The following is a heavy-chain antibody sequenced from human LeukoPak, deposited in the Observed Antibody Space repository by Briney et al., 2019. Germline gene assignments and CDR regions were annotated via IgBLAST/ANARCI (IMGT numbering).Heavy chain of an antibody. CDR2: IYGSGVSI. CDR1: GFTFEKYV. CDR3: AKDLGWELPAEAY. V-gene: IGHV3-23*01. D-gene: IGHD1-26*01. J-gene: IGHJ4*02. Sequence: GGSLRLSCVASGFTFEKYVMNWVRQAPGKGLEWLATIYGSGVSISYADSVKGRFTISRDNSNNTLYLQMNSLRAEDTAMYFCAKDLGWELPAEAYWGQGILVTVS.